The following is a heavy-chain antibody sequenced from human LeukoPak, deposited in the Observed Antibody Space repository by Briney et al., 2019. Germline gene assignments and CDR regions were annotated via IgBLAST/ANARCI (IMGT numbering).Heavy chain of an antibody. D-gene: IGHD6-13*01. V-gene: IGHV5-51*01. CDR3: ARPSYSSSWLPFDY. J-gene: IGHJ4*02. CDR1: GYKFTSNW. Sequence: GESLKISCKGSGYKFTSNWIGWVRQMPGKGLEWMGIIHPSDSDTRYSPSFQGQVTISADKSISTAYLQWSSLKASDTAMYYCARPSYSSSWLPFDYWGQGTLVTASS. CDR2: IHPSDSDT.